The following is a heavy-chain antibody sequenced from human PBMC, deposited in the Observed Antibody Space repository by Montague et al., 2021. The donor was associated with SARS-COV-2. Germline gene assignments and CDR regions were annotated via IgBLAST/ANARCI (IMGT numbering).Heavy chain of an antibody. CDR1: GGSISSGSHY. J-gene: IGHJ4*02. CDR2: IYYSGTT. Sequence: SETLSLTCTVSGGSISSGSHYWGYIRQPPGKGLEWIGSIYYSGTTYYXPSLKSRVTMSVHTSKNQFSLNLTSVTAADTAVYYCVRRVTMGRAIISYFDYWGQGTLVTVSS. D-gene: IGHD3-10*01. CDR3: VRRVTMGRAIISYFDY. V-gene: IGHV4-39*07.